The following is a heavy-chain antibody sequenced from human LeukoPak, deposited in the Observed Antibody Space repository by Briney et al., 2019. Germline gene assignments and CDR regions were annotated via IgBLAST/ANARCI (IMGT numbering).Heavy chain of an antibody. CDR1: GGSISSYY. CDR3: ARGYCSSTSCYPNWFDL. J-gene: IGHJ5*02. V-gene: IGHV4-59*01. Sequence: SETLSLTCTVSGGSISSYYWSWIRQPPGKGLEWIGYIYYSGSTNYNPSLKSRVTISVDTSKNQFSLKLSSVTAADTAVYYCARGYCSSTSCYPNWFDLWGQGTLVTVSS. CDR2: IYYSGST. D-gene: IGHD2-2*01.